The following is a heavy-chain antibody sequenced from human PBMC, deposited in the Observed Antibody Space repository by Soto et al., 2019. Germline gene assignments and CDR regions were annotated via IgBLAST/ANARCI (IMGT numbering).Heavy chain of an antibody. CDR2: INGDGGTT. CDR3: ASSGDPCFGC. D-gene: IGHD6-19*01. CDR1: GFTFSSSW. V-gene: IGHV3-74*01. J-gene: IGHJ4*02. Sequence: GGSLSLSCAASGFTFSSSWMHWFRQAPGKGLVWVSRINGDGGTTDYADSVKGRFTISRDNAKNTLYLQMHSLRGEDTAVYYCASSGDPCFGCWGQGTRVTVSS.